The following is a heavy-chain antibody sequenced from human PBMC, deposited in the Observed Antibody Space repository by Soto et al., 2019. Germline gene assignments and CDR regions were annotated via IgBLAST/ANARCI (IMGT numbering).Heavy chain of an antibody. CDR2: IYYSGST. D-gene: IGHD3-10*01. Sequence: PXGTLSLTCTVSGGSISSSSYYWGWIRQPPGKGLEWIGSIYYSGSTYYNPSLKSRVTISVDTSKNQLSLKLSSVTAADTAVYYCARHGYYYGSGSSYWGQGTLVTVSS. J-gene: IGHJ4*02. V-gene: IGHV4-39*01. CDR3: ARHGYYYGSGSSY. CDR1: GGSISSSSYY.